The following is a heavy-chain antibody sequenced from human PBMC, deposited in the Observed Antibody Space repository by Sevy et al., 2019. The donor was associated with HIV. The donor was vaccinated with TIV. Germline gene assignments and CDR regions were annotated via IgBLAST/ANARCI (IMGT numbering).Heavy chain of an antibody. CDR3: AKAGTPYSSGGGF. CDR2: ISGSGGST. D-gene: IGHD6-19*01. Sequence: GGSLRLSCAASGFTFSSYAMSWVRQAPGKGLEWVSAISGSGGSTYYADSVKGRFTISRDNSKNTLYLQMNSLRAEDTAVYYCAKAGTPYSSGGGFWGQRTLVTVSS. CDR1: GFTFSSYA. V-gene: IGHV3-23*01. J-gene: IGHJ4*02.